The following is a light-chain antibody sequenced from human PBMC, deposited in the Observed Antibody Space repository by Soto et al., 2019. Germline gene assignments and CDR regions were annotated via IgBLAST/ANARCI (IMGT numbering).Light chain of an antibody. Sequence: SYELTQPPSVSVAPGKTARITCGGNNIGSKSVHWYQQKPGQAPVLVIYYDSDRPSGIPERFSGSNSGNTATLTISRVEAGDEADYYCQVLDSSSDPYVVFGGGTKVTVL. CDR3: QVLDSSSDPYVV. CDR2: YDS. V-gene: IGLV3-21*04. CDR1: NIGSKS. J-gene: IGLJ2*01.